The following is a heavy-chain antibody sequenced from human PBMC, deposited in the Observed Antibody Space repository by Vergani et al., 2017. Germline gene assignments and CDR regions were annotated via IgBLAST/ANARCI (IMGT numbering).Heavy chain of an antibody. Sequence: QVQLQESGPGLVKPSETLSLTCTVSGGSISSYYWSWIRQPPGKGLEWIGYIYYSGSTNYNPSLKSRVTIQVDTSKNQFSLKLSSVTAADKAVYYCARASSVGPMTTGMCYMDVWGKGTTVTVSS. CDR1: GGSISSYY. CDR2: IYYSGST. D-gene: IGHD4-11*01. V-gene: IGHV4-59*01. J-gene: IGHJ6*03. CDR3: ARASSVGPMTTGMCYMDV.